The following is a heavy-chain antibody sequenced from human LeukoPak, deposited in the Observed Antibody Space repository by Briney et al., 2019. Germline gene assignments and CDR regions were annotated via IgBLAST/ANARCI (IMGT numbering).Heavy chain of an antibody. J-gene: IGHJ3*02. V-gene: IGHV1-18*01. D-gene: IGHD6-13*01. Sequence: GASVKVSCKASGYTFTSYGISWVRQAPGQGLEWMGWISAYNGNTNYAQKLQGRVTMTTDTSTSTAYMELRSLRSDDTAVYYCARDRLGGNSWHDAFDIWGQGTMVTVSS. CDR1: GYTFTSYG. CDR3: ARDRLGGNSWHDAFDI. CDR2: ISAYNGNT.